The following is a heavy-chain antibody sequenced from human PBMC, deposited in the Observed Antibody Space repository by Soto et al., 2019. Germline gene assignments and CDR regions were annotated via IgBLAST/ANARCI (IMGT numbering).Heavy chain of an antibody. CDR1: GFTFDDYA. Sequence: EVQLVESGGVVVQPGGSLRLSCAASGFTFDDYAMHWVRQAPGKGLEWVSLISWDGGSTYYADSVKGRFTISRDNSKNSLYLQMNSLRAEDTALYYCAKDYSSGSYYYGMDVWGQGTTVTVSS. D-gene: IGHD1-26*01. CDR2: ISWDGGST. V-gene: IGHV3-43D*04. J-gene: IGHJ6*02. CDR3: AKDYSSGSYYYGMDV.